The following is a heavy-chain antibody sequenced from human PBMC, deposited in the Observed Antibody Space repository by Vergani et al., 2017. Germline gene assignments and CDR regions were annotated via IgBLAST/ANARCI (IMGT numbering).Heavy chain of an antibody. CDR2: IDWDDDK. V-gene: IGHV2-70*15. J-gene: IGHJ6*02. CDR1: GFSLSTSGMC. CDR3: ARIRSNGYSSSWYDYYGMDV. D-gene: IGHD6-13*01. Sequence: QVTLRESGPALVKPTQTLTLTCTFSGFSLSTSGMCVSWIRQPPGKALAWLARIDWDDDKYYSTSLKTRLTISKDTAKNQVVLTMTNMDPVDTATYYCARIRSNGYSSSWYDYYGMDVWGQGTTVTVSS.